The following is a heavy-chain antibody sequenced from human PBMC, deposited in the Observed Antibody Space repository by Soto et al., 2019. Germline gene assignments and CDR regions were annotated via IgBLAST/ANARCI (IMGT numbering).Heavy chain of an antibody. V-gene: IGHV1-18*01. CDR3: ARHHGPTTSENWFDP. CDR1: GYTFFTYD. CDR2: ISTYSGDT. D-gene: IGHD5-12*01. J-gene: IGHJ5*02. Sequence: GASVKVSCKASGYTFFTYDISWVRQAPGQGLEWMGRISTYSGDTKYAQKFQGRVTMTTDTSTTTAYLELRSLRSDDTAVYYCARHHGPTTSENWFDPWRQRTLVTVS.